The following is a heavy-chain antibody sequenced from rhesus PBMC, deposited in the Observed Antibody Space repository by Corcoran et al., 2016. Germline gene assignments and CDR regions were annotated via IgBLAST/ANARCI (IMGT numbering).Heavy chain of an antibody. V-gene: IGHV3S18*01. CDR3: ARDSITGTTRYGLDS. D-gene: IGHD1-26*01. CDR1: GFSFSDYY. Sequence: EVQLVESGGGLAKPGGSLRLSCAASGFSFSDYYMYWVRQAPGKGLEWVSGISYTGGSTYYADSVRGRFDHCRENAKNTMYLQMDSLRAEDTAVYYCARDSITGTTRYGLDSWGQGVVVTVSS. CDR2: ISYTGGST. J-gene: IGHJ6*01.